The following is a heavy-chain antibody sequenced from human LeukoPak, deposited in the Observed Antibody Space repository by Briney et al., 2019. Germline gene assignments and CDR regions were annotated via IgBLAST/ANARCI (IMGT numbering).Heavy chain of an antibody. D-gene: IGHD3/OR15-3a*01. J-gene: IGHJ4*02. Sequence: ASVKVSCKASGYTFSSSYMHWVRQAPGQGLEWMGLINPSGGTTIYAQKFQGRVTMTEDTSTDTAYMELSSLRSEDTAVYYCATRRTEGLFIRGFDYWGQGTLVTVSS. CDR1: GYTFSSSY. CDR2: INPSGGTT. V-gene: IGHV1-46*01. CDR3: ATRRTEGLFIRGFDY.